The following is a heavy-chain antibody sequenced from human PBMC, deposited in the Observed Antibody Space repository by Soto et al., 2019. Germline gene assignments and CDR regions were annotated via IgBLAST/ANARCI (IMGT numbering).Heavy chain of an antibody. Sequence: QLQLQESGPGLVKPSETLSLTCTVSGGSISSSSYYWGWIRQPPGKGLEWIGSIYYSGSTYYNPSLKSRVTISVDTSKNQFSLKLSSVTAADTAVYYCARHTHDSSGYGGYYFDYWGQGTLVTVSS. D-gene: IGHD3-22*01. J-gene: IGHJ4*02. CDR2: IYYSGST. CDR3: ARHTHDSSGYGGYYFDY. CDR1: GGSISSSSYY. V-gene: IGHV4-39*01.